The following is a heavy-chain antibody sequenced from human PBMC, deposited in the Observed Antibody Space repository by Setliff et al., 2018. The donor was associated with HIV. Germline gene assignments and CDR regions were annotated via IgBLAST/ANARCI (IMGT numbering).Heavy chain of an antibody. Sequence: ASVKVSCKASGYTFTGYYMHWVRQAPGQGLEWMGWINPNSGGTNYAQKFQGRVTVTRDTSISTAYMELSRLRSDDTAVYYCARDLGPGGGSYRMPINWFDPWGQGTLVTVSS. CDR2: INPNSGGT. V-gene: IGHV1-2*02. J-gene: IGHJ5*02. CDR1: GYTFTGYY. CDR3: ARDLGPGGGSYRMPINWFDP. D-gene: IGHD1-26*01.